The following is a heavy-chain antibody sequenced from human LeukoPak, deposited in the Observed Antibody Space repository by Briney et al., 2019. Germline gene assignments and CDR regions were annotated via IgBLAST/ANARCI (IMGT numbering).Heavy chain of an antibody. J-gene: IGHJ4*02. CDR3: AKDQYGDYGTNDY. D-gene: IGHD4-17*01. Sequence: GGSLRLSCAASGFTFSSYSMNWVRQAPGKGLEWVSAISGSGGSTYYADSVKGRFTISRDNSKNTLYLQMNSLRAEDTAVYYCAKDQYGDYGTNDYWGQGTLVTVSS. V-gene: IGHV3-23*01. CDR2: ISGSGGST. CDR1: GFTFSSYS.